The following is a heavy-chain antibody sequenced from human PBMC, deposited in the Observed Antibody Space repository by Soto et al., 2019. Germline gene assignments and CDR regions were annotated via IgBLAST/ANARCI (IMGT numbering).Heavy chain of an antibody. D-gene: IGHD3-3*01. CDR2: ISAYNGNT. Sequence: ASVKVSCKASGYTFTSYGISWVRQAPGQGLEWMGWISAYNGNTNYARKLQGRVTMTTDTSTSTAYMELRSLRSDDTAVYYCARVRHDFWSGYYKDFDYWGQGTLVTVSS. CDR3: ARVRHDFWSGYYKDFDY. V-gene: IGHV1-18*01. CDR1: GYTFTSYG. J-gene: IGHJ4*02.